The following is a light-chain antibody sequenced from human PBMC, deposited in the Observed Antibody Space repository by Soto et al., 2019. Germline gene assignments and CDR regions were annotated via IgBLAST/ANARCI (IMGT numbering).Light chain of an antibody. Sequence: QAVVTQPPSASGTPGQRVTISCSGSSSNIGSDYVYWFQQIPGTAPKLLIYTNDQRPSGVSDRFSGSKSGTSASLAISGLRSDDEADYWCAAWDARLSAWVFGGGTKVTVL. CDR3: AAWDARLSAWV. V-gene: IGLV1-47*02. J-gene: IGLJ3*02. CDR1: SSNIGSDY. CDR2: TND.